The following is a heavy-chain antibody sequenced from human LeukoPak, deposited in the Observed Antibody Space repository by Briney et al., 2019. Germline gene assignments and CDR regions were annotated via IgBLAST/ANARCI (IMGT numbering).Heavy chain of an antibody. CDR1: GFTFSDHA. CDR2: CRGKTNSYST. J-gene: IGHJ4*02. V-gene: IGHV3-72*01. CDR3: ARVAEAAAFDS. D-gene: IGHD6-13*01. Sequence: PGGSLRLSCAAFGFTFSDHAMDWVRQAPGEGLEWVARCRGKTNSYSTEYAASVKGRFTISRDDSKNSLYLQMNSLKPEDTAVYYCARVAEAAAFDSWGQGTLVTVSS.